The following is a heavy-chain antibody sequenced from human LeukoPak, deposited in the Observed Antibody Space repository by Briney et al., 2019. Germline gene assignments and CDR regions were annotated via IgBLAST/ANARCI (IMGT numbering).Heavy chain of an antibody. J-gene: IGHJ6*02. CDR2: INYSGST. Sequence: KSSETLSLTCTVSGGSVNSGSYYWNWIRQPPGKGLEWIGYINYSGSTNYNPSLKSRVTISIDTSKNQFSLKLSSVTAADTAVYYCARDYFTSYYYYGMDVWGQGTTVTVSS. CDR3: ARDYFTSYYYYGMDV. CDR1: GGSVNSGSYY. D-gene: IGHD2/OR15-2a*01. V-gene: IGHV4-61*01.